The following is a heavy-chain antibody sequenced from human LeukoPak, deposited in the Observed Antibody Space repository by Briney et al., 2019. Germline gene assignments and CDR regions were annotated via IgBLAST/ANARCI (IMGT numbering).Heavy chain of an antibody. J-gene: IGHJ4*02. Sequence: ASVKVSCKASGYTFTNYDINWVRQATGQGLEWMGWMNPNSGNTGYAQKFQGRVSMTRNTSISTAYMELSSLRSEDTAVYYCARGIGSTTVTTLEYYFDYWGQGTLVTASS. CDR3: ARGIGSTTVTTLEYYFDY. CDR2: MNPNSGNT. D-gene: IGHD4-17*01. CDR1: GYTFTNYD. V-gene: IGHV1-8*01.